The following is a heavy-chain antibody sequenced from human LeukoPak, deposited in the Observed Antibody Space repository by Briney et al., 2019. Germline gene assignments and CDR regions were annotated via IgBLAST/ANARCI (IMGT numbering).Heavy chain of an antibody. CDR3: ARHLTIFGATTWFDP. J-gene: IGHJ5*02. V-gene: IGHV4-39*01. D-gene: IGHD3-3*01. CDR2: IYYSGST. Sequence: SETLSLTCTVSGGSISSSSYYWGWIRQPPGKGLEWIGSIYYSGSTYYNPSLKSRVTMSVDTSKNQFSLKLSSVTAADTAVYYCARHLTIFGATTWFDPWGQGTLVTVSS. CDR1: GGSISSSSYY.